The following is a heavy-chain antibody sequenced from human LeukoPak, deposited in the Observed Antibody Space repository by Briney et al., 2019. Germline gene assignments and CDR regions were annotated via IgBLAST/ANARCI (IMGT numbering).Heavy chain of an antibody. CDR2: ICSGGST. D-gene: IGHD5-12*01. CDR3: MWISTEGY. V-gene: IGHV3-53*01. Sequence: PGGSLRLSCAASGFIVCNNSMTSVPHAPGKGLEWVSVICSGGSTYYADSVKGRFTISRDNSKNTVYLQMNSLRPEDTGVYYCMWISTEGYWGQGTLVTVS. J-gene: IGHJ4*02. CDR1: GFIVCNNS.